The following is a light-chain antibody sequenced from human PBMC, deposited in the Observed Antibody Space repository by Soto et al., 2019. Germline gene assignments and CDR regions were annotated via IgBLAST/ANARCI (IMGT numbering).Light chain of an antibody. Sequence: IVFAQSPATLTLSPGEIATLSWRASQSLSSYLAWYQQKPGHGPRLLIYDASTRATGIPARFSGSGSGTDYTLTISSLQSEDFAVYYCQQYNTWPPITFGQGTRLEIK. CDR1: QSLSSY. J-gene: IGKJ5*01. CDR3: QQYNTWPPIT. CDR2: DAS. V-gene: IGKV3-11*01.